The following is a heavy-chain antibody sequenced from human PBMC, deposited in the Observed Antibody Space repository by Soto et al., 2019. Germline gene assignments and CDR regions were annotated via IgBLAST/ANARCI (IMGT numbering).Heavy chain of an antibody. CDR1: GYTFTNFG. CDR3: ARGGTPIDY. CDR2: ISAYNGNT. D-gene: IGHD3-16*01. J-gene: IGHJ4*02. V-gene: IGHV1-18*01. Sequence: QVQLVQSGAEVKKPGASVKVSCKASGYTFTNFGISWVRQAPGQGLEWMGWISAYNGNTNYAQNSQGRVTMTTDTSTSPAYMALRSLISADTAVYYSARGGTPIDYWGQGTLVTVSS.